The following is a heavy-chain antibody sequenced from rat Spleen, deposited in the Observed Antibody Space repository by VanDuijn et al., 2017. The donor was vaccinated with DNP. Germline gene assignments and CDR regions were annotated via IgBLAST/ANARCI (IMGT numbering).Heavy chain of an antibody. D-gene: IGHD1-10*01. CDR1: GFSLTSNS. CDR2: IWSGGST. Sequence: QVQLKESGPGLVQPSQTLSLTCTVSGFSLTSNSVHWVRQPPGKGLEWVGAIWSGGSTDYNSALKSRLSISRDTAKSQVFLKINSLQTEDTSIYFCTITENYAMDAWGQGTSVTVSS. J-gene: IGHJ4*01. V-gene: IGHV2-1*01. CDR3: TITENYAMDA.